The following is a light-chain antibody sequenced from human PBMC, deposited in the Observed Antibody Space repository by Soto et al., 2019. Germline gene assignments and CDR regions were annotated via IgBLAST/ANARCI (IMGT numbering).Light chain of an antibody. J-gene: IGLJ1*01. CDR3: SSYRISPTYV. Sequence: QSALTQPASVSGSPGQSITISCTGTSSDVGSYNYVSWHQQHPGQAPKLMIYEVTNRASGVPDRFSASKSGNTASLTISGLQAGDEADYYCSSYRISPTYVFGTGTKLTVL. CDR2: EVT. CDR1: SSDVGSYNY. V-gene: IGLV2-14*01.